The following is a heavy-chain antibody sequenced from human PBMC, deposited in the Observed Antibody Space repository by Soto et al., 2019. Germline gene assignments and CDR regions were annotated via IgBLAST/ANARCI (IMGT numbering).Heavy chain of an antibody. CDR3: ARDRFAWGSYRSGYSQRLDP. CDR2: INSDGSST. Sequence: GGSLRLSCAASGFTFSSYWMHWARQAPGKGLVWVSRINSDGSSTSYADSVKGRFTISRDNAKNTLYLQMNSLRAEDTAVYYCARDRFAWGSYRSGYSQRLDPWGQGTLVTVYS. D-gene: IGHD3-16*02. CDR1: GFTFSSYW. V-gene: IGHV3-74*01. J-gene: IGHJ5*02.